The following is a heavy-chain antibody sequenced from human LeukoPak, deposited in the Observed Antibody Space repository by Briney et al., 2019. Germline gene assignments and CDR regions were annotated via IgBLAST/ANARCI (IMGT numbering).Heavy chain of an antibody. Sequence: TLSLTCAVSGGSISSGGYSWSWIRQPPGKGLEWIGYIYHSGSTYYDPSLKSRVTISVDRSKNQFSLKLSSVTAADTAVYYCARGEVLGYCSGGSCYGWFDPWGQGTLVTVSS. CDR1: GGSISSGGYS. CDR3: ARGEVLGYCSGGSCYGWFDP. V-gene: IGHV4-30-2*01. D-gene: IGHD2-15*01. CDR2: IYHSGST. J-gene: IGHJ5*02.